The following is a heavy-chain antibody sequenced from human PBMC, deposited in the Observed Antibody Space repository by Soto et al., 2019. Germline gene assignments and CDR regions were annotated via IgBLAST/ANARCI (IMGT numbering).Heavy chain of an antibody. CDR3: SRVRFLEWLVDYYGMDV. CDR2: IYYIGST. CDR1: GGSISSYY. V-gene: IGHV4-59*01. J-gene: IGHJ6*02. D-gene: IGHD3-3*01. Sequence: SETLSLTCTVSGGSISSYYWSWIRQPPGKGLESIGYIYYIGSTNYNPSLKSRVTISLDTSKNQFSLKLSSVSAADTAVYYCSRVRFLEWLVDYYGMDVWGQGTTVTVSS.